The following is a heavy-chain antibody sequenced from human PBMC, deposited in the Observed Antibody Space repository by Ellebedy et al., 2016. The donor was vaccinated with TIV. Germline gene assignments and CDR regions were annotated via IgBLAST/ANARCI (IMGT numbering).Heavy chain of an antibody. J-gene: IGHJ4*02. V-gene: IGHV3-23*01. Sequence: GESLKISXETSGFTFGNYAMSWVRQAPGRGLEWVSGITASSFDSYSAGSVKGRFTISRDNSKSTLYLEMNTLRVEDSAVYYCARKASDCSGNCLSQNEYWGQGTLVTVSS. D-gene: IGHD2-15*01. CDR3: ARKASDCSGNCLSQNEY. CDR1: GFTFGNYA. CDR2: ITASSFDS.